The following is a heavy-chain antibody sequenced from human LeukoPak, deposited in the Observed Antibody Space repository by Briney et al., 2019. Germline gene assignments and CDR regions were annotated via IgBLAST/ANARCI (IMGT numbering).Heavy chain of an antibody. CDR2: IYTSGST. D-gene: IGHD1/OR15-1a*01. J-gene: IGHJ3*02. CDR1: RGSISSYY. CDR3: ARRMGNSDGNDAFDI. Sequence: SETLSLTCTVSRGSISSYYWSWIRQPAGKGLEWIGRIYTSGSTSYNPSLKSRVTMSVDTSKNQFSLKLTSVTAADTALYYCARRMGNSDGNDAFDIWGQGTMVTVSS. V-gene: IGHV4-4*07.